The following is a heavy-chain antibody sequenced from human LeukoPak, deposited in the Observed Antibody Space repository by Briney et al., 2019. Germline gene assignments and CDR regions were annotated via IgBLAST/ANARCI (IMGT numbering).Heavy chain of an antibody. CDR1: GGSISSSSYY. CDR3: ARGGGFYYYMDV. CDR2: IYYSGST. Sequence: SETLSLTCTVSGGSISSSSYYWGWIRQPPGKGLEWIGSIYYSGSTHYNPSLKSRVTISVDTSKNQFSLKLSSVTAADTAVYYCARGGGFYYYMDVWDKGTTVTVSS. J-gene: IGHJ6*03. V-gene: IGHV4-39*01. D-gene: IGHD3-16*01.